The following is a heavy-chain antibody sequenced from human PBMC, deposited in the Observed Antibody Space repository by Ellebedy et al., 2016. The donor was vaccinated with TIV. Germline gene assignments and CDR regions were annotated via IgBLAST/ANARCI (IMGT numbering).Heavy chain of an antibody. V-gene: IGHV3-21*01. D-gene: IGHD4-17*01. CDR1: GFTFSSYT. CDR2: ISGSSTYI. Sequence: GESLKISCAASGFTFSSYTMNWVRQAPGKGLEWVSSISGSSTYIYYADSAKGRFAISRDNAKNSLYLQMNSLRAEDTAVYYCARKVPAPTTVPPNWYFDLWGRGTLVTVSS. CDR3: ARKVPAPTTVPPNWYFDL. J-gene: IGHJ2*01.